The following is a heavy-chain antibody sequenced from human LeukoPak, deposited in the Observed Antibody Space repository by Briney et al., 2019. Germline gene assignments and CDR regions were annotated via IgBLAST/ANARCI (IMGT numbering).Heavy chain of an antibody. V-gene: IGHV1-2*02. J-gene: IGHJ4*02. Sequence: ASVKVSCKASGYTFTDHYMHWVRQAPGQGLEWMGWINPNSGGTIYAQKFQGRVTMTRDTSTSTLYMELSSLRSEDTAVYYCARLVGTTSKYYLDYWGQGTLVTVSS. CDR2: INPNSGGT. D-gene: IGHD1-26*01. CDR3: ARLVGTTSKYYLDY. CDR1: GYTFTDHY.